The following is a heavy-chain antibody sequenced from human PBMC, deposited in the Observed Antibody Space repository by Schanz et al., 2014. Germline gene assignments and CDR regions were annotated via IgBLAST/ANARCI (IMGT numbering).Heavy chain of an antibody. J-gene: IGHJ4*02. CDR2: FIVDSGNT. V-gene: IGHV3-23*04. CDR1: GFTFSNYA. Sequence: VQLVESGGGLVKPGGSLRLSCAASGFTFSNYAMSWVRQAPGKGLEWVSGFIVDSGNTYYAGSVKGRFSISRDYSKNTLYLQMSSLRAEDTAIYYCAKLSSSGRLAGYFDYWGQGALXTVSS. D-gene: IGHD6-19*01. CDR3: AKLSSSGRLAGYFDY.